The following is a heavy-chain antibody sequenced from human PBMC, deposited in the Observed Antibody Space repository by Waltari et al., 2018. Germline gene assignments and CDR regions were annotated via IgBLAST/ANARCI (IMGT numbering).Heavy chain of an antibody. V-gene: IGHV4-39*07. CDR1: GGSISSRSYY. J-gene: IGHJ4*02. D-gene: IGHD6-6*01. CDR2: IYYSGST. CDR3: AREMWQLLFDY. Sequence: QLQLQESGPGLVKPSETLSLTCTVSGGSISSRSYYWGWIRQPPGKGLEWIGSIYYSGSTYYNPSLKSRVTISVDTSKNQFSLKLSSVTAADTAVYYCAREMWQLLFDYWGQGTLVTVSS.